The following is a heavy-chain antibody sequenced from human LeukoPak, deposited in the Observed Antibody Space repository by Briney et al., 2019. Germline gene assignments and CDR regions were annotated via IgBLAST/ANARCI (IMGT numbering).Heavy chain of an antibody. D-gene: IGHD2-21*02. V-gene: IGHV4-4*07. CDR3: ARRSHCISGDCYVDY. Sequence: SETLSLTCTVSGGSISSYYWSWIRQPAGKGLEWIGRIYTSGSTNYNPSLKSRVTMSVDTSKNQFSLKLSSVTAADTAVYYCARRSHCISGDCYVDYWGQGTLVTVSS. J-gene: IGHJ4*02. CDR2: IYTSGST. CDR1: GGSISSYY.